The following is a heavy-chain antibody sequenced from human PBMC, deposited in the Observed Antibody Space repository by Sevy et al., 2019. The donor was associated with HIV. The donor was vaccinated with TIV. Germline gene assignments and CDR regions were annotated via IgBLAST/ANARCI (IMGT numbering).Heavy chain of an antibody. CDR2: ISWDGGST. Sequence: GGSLRLSCAASGFSFDDYTMHWVGQAPGKGLESVSLISWDGGSTYYADSVKGRFTISRDNSKNSLYLQMNSLRTEDSALYYCAKGASTYCSGGSCYLGDAFDIWGQGTMVTVSS. D-gene: IGHD2-15*01. CDR1: GFSFDDYT. J-gene: IGHJ3*02. CDR3: AKGASTYCSGGSCYLGDAFDI. V-gene: IGHV3-43*01.